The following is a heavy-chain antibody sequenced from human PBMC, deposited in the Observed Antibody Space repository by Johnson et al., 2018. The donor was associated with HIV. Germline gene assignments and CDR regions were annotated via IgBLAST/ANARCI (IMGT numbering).Heavy chain of an antibody. Sequence: VQLVESGGGLVQPGGSLRLSCAASGFTFSSYWMSWVRQAPGKGLEWVANIKQDGSEKYYVDSVKGRFTVSREDAKNSLYLQMNSLRAGDTALYYCARAVCRGGRCYSHDAFDIWGQGTMVTVSS. CDR3: ARAVCRGGRCYSHDAFDI. CDR1: GFTFSSYW. J-gene: IGHJ3*02. D-gene: IGHD2-15*01. CDR2: IKQDGSEK. V-gene: IGHV3-7*01.